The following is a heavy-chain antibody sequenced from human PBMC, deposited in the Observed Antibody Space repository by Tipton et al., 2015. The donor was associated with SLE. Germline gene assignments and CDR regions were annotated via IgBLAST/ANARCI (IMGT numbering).Heavy chain of an antibody. CDR3: AIFYSSSYFHY. V-gene: IGHV3-23*01. D-gene: IGHD6-6*01. CDR1: GSTFRGDA. Sequence: GSLRPSCAASGSTFRGDAMSWVRQAPGKGLEWVSAISDSGGSAYYADSVKGRFTVSRDNSKNTVYLQMNSLRAEDTAVYYCAIFYSSSYFHYWGQGTLVTVSS. J-gene: IGHJ1*01. CDR2: ISDSGGSA.